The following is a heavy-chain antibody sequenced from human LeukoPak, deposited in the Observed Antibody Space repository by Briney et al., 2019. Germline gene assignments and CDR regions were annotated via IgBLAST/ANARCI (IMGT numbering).Heavy chain of an antibody. J-gene: IGHJ3*02. CDR1: GDSVSSNSAT. CDR3: ARDPAYTSGWTKNGFDI. V-gene: IGHV6-1*01. D-gene: IGHD6-19*01. Sequence: SQTLSLTCAISGDSVSSNSATWNWIRQSPSRGLEWLGRTYYRSKWYNDYAVSVKSRITIKPDTSKNQFSLQLNSATPEDTAVYYCARDPAYTSGWTKNGFDIWGQGTMVTVSS. CDR2: TYYRSKWYN.